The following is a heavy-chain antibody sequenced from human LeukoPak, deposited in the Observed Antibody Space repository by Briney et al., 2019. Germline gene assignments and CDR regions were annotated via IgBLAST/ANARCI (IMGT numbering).Heavy chain of an antibody. CDR2: IFYSGST. CDR3: ARDTPYYDILTGYYSKTNWFDP. J-gene: IGHJ5*02. D-gene: IGHD3-9*01. V-gene: IGHV4-59*12. Sequence: PSETLSLTCAVSGGSISRYYWNWIRQPPGKGLEWIGYIFYSGSTSYNPSLKSRVTMSVDTSKNQFSLKLSSVTAADTAVYYCARDTPYYDILTGYYSKTNWFDPWGQGTLVTVSS. CDR1: GGSISRYY.